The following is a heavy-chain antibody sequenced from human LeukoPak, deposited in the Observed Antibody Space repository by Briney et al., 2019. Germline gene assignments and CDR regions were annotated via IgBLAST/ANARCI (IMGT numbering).Heavy chain of an antibody. D-gene: IGHD3-3*01. V-gene: IGHV4-59*08. CDR3: ARQLHDFWSGRTAYYYYYGMDV. J-gene: IGHJ6*02. CDR2: IYYSGST. Sequence: SETLSLTCTVSGGSISSYYWSWIRQPPGKGLEWIGYIYYSGSTNYNPSLKSRVTISVDTPKNQFSLKLSSVTAADTAVYYCARQLHDFWSGRTAYYYYYGMDVWGQGTTVTVSS. CDR1: GGSISSYY.